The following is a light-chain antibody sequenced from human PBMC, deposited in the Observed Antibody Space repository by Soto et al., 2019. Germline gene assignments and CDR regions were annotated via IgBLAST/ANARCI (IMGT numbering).Light chain of an antibody. Sequence: QSVLTQPPSASGSPGQSVTISCTGSSSDVGGYNYVSWYQQHPGKAPKLMIYDVSKRPSGVPDRLSGSKSGNTASLTVSGRQAEDDADYYCSSYGGSNTVVFGGGTKLTVL. CDR1: SSDVGGYNY. CDR3: SSYGGSNTVV. J-gene: IGLJ2*01. V-gene: IGLV2-8*01. CDR2: DVS.